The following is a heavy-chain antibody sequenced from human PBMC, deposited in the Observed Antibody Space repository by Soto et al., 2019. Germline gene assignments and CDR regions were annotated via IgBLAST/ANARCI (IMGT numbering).Heavy chain of an antibody. Sequence: EVQLLESGGGLVQPGGSLSLSCAASGFTFSSYAMSWVRQAPGKGLEWVSAISGSGGSTYYADSVKGRFTISRDNSKNTLYLQMNSLRAEDTAVYYCAKASSFFSYYFDYWGQGTLVTFSS. CDR3: AKASSFFSYYFDY. CDR1: GFTFSSYA. D-gene: IGHD6-6*01. V-gene: IGHV3-23*01. CDR2: ISGSGGST. J-gene: IGHJ4*02.